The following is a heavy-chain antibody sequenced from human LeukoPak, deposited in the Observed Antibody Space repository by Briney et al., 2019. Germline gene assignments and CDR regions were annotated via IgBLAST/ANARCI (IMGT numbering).Heavy chain of an antibody. CDR1: GFTFSSYA. CDR3: AKAIAAAGTFDY. V-gene: IGHV3-23*01. Sequence: PGGSLRLPCAASGFTFSSYAMSWVRQAPGKGLEWVSAISGSGGSTYYADSVKGRFTISRDNSKNTLYLQMNSLRAEDTAVYYCAKAIAAAGTFDYWGQGTLVTVSS. J-gene: IGHJ4*02. CDR2: ISGSGGST. D-gene: IGHD6-13*01.